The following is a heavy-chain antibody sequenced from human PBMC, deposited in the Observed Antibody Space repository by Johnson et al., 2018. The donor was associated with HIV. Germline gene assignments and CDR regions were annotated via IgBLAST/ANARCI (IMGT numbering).Heavy chain of an antibody. CDR2: LSYDGSNQ. CDR1: GFTFSSHD. V-gene: IGHV3-30*18. J-gene: IGHJ3*02. D-gene: IGHD1-26*01. Sequence: VQLVESGGGVVQPGRSLRVSCGASGFTFSSHDMHWVRQAPGTGLEWVAVLSYDGSNQYCAASVTGRFTISRDNSKNTLYLQMNSLRAEDTAVYYCAKDLGDAVGTTHDAFDIWGQGTMVTVSS. CDR3: AKDLGDAVGTTHDAFDI.